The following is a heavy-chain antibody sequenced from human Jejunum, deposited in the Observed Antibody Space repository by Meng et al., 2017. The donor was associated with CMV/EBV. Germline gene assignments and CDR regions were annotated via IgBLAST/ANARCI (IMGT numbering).Heavy chain of an antibody. V-gene: IGHV1-69*04. CDR3: ASDITGNSYAYDS. J-gene: IGHJ5*01. CDR2: IIPIIGRP. CDR1: GGTLSTYV. D-gene: IGHD3-16*01. Sequence: GGTLSTYVISWVRQAPGQGLEWMGRIIPIIGRPHHAQRFQDRVSITADKATSTVYMELKTLTSEDTAVYFCASDITGNSYAYDSWGQGTLVTVSS.